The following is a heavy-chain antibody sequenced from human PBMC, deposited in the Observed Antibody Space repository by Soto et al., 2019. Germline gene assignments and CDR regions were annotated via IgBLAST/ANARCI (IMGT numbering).Heavy chain of an antibody. Sequence: QVQLVQSGAEVKKPGASVKVSCKASGYTFTSYDISWVRQAPGQGLEWMGWISAYNGNTNYAQKLQGRVTMTTDTSTSTAYMELWSLRSDDTAVYYCARVYRITMVRGELSEYWGQGTLVTVS. CDR1: GYTFTSYD. CDR2: ISAYNGNT. J-gene: IGHJ4*02. D-gene: IGHD3-10*01. V-gene: IGHV1-18*01. CDR3: ARVYRITMVRGELSEY.